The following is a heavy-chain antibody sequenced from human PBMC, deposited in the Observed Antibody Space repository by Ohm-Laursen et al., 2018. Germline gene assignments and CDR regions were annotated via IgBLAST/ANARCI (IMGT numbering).Heavy chain of an antibody. CDR3: ARAVRYQLLSDP. V-gene: IGHV1-8*01. CDR1: GHTFSSYD. D-gene: IGHD4-23*01. CDR2: MNPNSHNT. Sequence: SVKVSCKASGHTFSSYDIIWVRQASGQGPEWMGWMNPNSHNTGYARKFRGRVSMTSDSSISTAYMELYSLTSEDTATYYCARAVRYQLLSDPWGQGTLVTVSS. J-gene: IGHJ5*02.